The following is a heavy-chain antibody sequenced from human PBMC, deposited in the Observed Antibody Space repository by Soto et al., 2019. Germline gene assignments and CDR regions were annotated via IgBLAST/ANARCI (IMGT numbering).Heavy chain of an antibody. CDR1: GFTFSSYS. V-gene: IGHV3-21*01. CDR2: ISSSSSYI. Sequence: GGSLRLSCAASGFTFSSYSMNWVRQAPGKGLEWVSSISSSSSYIYYADSVKGRFTISRDNAKNSLHLQMNSLRAEDTAVYYCARDREEMATINAFDIWGQGTMVTVSS. D-gene: IGHD5-12*01. CDR3: ARDREEMATINAFDI. J-gene: IGHJ3*02.